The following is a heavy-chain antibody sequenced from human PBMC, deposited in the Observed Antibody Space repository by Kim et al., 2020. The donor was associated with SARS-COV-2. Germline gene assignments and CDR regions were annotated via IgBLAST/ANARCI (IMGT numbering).Heavy chain of an antibody. D-gene: IGHD3-16*01. CDR2: IDGYRGTT. Sequence: ASVKVSCKTSGYTFTTSGISWVRQAPGQGLEWMAWIDGYRGTTFHAPKFQGRVTMITDRSTSTAYMELGSLRPDDTAVYYCVRDYSYIPYYCGQGTLVTV. CDR3: VRDYSYIPYY. CDR1: GYTFTTSG. J-gene: IGHJ4*02. V-gene: IGHV1-18*01.